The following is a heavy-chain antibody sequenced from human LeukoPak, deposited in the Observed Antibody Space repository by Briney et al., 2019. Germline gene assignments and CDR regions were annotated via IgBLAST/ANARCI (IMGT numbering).Heavy chain of an antibody. V-gene: IGHV3-23*01. CDR2: ISGSGGST. CDR1: GFTFSSYA. D-gene: IGHD3-10*01. J-gene: IGHJ6*02. Sequence: GGSLRLSCAASGFTFSSYAMSWVRQAPGKGLEWVSAISGSGGSTYYADSVKGRFTISRDNSKNTLYLQMNSLRAEDTAVYYCAKDVGLLWSGELSHGMDVWGQGTTVTVSS. CDR3: AKDVGLLWSGELSHGMDV.